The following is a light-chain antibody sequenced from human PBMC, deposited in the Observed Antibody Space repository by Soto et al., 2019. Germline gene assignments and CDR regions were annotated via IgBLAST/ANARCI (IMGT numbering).Light chain of an antibody. CDR1: QTISSW. CDR2: KAS. J-gene: IGKJ1*01. CDR3: HHYNSYSGA. Sequence: DIQMTPCPSTLSGSVGDRVTITCRASQTISSWLAWYQQKPGKAPKLLIYKASTLKSGVPSRFSGSGSGTEVTPTISSLQPDDFATYYCHHYNSYSGAFGQGTKVDVK. V-gene: IGKV1-5*03.